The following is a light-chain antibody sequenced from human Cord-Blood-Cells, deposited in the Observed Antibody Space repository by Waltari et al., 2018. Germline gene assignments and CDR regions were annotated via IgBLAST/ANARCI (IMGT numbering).Light chain of an antibody. Sequence: IVMTQSPLSLPVTPGEPASISCRSSQSLLHSNGYNYLDWYLQKPGQSPQLLIYLGSNRASWVPDRFSGSGSGTDFTLKISRVEAEDVGVYYCMQALQTPYTFGQGTKLEIK. CDR3: MQALQTPYT. CDR1: QSLLHSNGYNY. V-gene: IGKV2-28*01. CDR2: LGS. J-gene: IGKJ2*01.